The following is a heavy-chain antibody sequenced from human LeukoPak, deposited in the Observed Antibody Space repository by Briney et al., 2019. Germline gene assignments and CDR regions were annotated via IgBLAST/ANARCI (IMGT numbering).Heavy chain of an antibody. CDR2: IFSSSTYI. Sequence: GGSLRLSCAASGFTFNTYSMNWVRQAPGKGLEWVSFIFSSSTYIYYTDSVKGRFTISRDNAKNSLYLQMNSLRAEDTAVYYCARVLRYCSGGNCYSGGLGYMDVWGKGTTVTISS. CDR1: GFTFNTYS. CDR3: ARVLRYCSGGNCYSGGLGYMDV. D-gene: IGHD2-15*01. V-gene: IGHV3-21*04. J-gene: IGHJ6*03.